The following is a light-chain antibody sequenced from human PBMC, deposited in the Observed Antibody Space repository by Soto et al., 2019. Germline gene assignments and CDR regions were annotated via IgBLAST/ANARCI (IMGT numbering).Light chain of an antibody. CDR1: QASYRSY. Sequence: ELVLTQSPGTLSLSPGALATLSCRTSQASYRSYLDWYQQRPGQAPRLLIYGASSRATGIPDRFSGRGSGTDFTLIISRLEPEDFAVYYCQQFSSYPPTFGGGTKVDIK. J-gene: IGKJ4*01. CDR3: QQFSSYPPT. V-gene: IGKV3-20*01. CDR2: GAS.